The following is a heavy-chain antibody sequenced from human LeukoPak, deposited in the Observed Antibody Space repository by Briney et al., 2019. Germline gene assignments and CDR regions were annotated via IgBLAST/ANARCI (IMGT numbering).Heavy chain of an antibody. CDR1: GFPFSSWP. J-gene: IGHJ4*02. Sequence: PGTSLRLSCAASGFPFSSWPVDWVRQAPGRGLEWITTISHDGSQTYYADSVKGRFIISRDNSKSTLSLQMNSLRVEDTGMYYCTTIHYWGQGTLITVSS. V-gene: IGHV3-33*05. CDR2: ISHDGSQT. CDR3: TTIHY.